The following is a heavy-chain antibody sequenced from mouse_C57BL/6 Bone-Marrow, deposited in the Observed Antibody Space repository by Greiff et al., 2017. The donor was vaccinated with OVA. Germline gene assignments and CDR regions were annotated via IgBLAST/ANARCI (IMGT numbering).Heavy chain of an antibody. D-gene: IGHD2-1*01. V-gene: IGHV5-12*01. J-gene: IGHJ1*03. CDR1: GFTFSDYY. CDR3: ARRVYGNWYFDV. CDR2: ISNGGGST. Sequence: EVKLVESGGGLVQPGGSLKLSCAASGFTFSDYYMYWVRQTPEKRLEWVAYISNGGGSTYYPDTVKGRFTISRDNAKNTLYLQMSRLESEDTAMYYCARRVYGNWYFDVWGTGTTVTVSS.